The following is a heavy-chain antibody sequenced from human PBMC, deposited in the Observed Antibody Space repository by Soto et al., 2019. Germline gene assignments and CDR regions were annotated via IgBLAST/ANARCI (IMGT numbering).Heavy chain of an antibody. D-gene: IGHD3-22*01. CDR3: TTGGRTYYYDSSGPGLSVGEYFQH. CDR2: IKSKTDGGTT. Sequence: GGSLRLSCAASGFTFSNAWMNWVRQAPGKGLEWVGRIKSKTDGGTTDYAAPVKGRFTISRDDSKNSLYLQMNSLKTEDTGVYYCTTGGRTYYYDSSGPGLSVGEYFQHWGQGTLVTVSS. J-gene: IGHJ1*01. V-gene: IGHV3-15*07. CDR1: GFTFSNAW.